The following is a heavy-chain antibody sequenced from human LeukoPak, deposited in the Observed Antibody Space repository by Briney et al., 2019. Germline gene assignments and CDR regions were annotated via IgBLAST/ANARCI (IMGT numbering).Heavy chain of an antibody. CDR3: ARDQLALSPPCDY. J-gene: IGHJ4*02. CDR1: GFTFSSYS. Sequence: PGGSLRLSCAASGFTFSSYSMNWVRPAPGKGLEWVSYISSSSSTIYYADSVKGRFTISRDNAKNSLYLQMNSLRAEDTAVYYCARDQLALSPPCDYWGQGTLVTVSS. CDR2: ISSSSSTI. V-gene: IGHV3-48*01. D-gene: IGHD6-6*01.